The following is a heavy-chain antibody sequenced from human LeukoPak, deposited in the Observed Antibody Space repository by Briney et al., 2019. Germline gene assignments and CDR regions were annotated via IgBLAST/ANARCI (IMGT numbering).Heavy chain of an antibody. D-gene: IGHD3-10*01. CDR1: GFTFDDYA. J-gene: IGHJ5*02. V-gene: IGHV3-9*01. CDR3: ARAITLGPNWFDP. CDR2: ISWNSGSI. Sequence: GRSLRLSCAASGFTFDDYAMHWVRQAPGRGLEWVSGISWNSGSIDYADSVKGRFTISRDNAKNSLYLQMNSLRAEDTALYYCARAITLGPNWFDPWGQGTLVTVSS.